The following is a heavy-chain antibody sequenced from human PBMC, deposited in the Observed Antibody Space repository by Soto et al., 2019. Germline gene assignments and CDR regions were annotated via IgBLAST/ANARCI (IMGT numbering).Heavy chain of an antibody. CDR2: INPSGGST. D-gene: IGHD6-19*01. J-gene: IGHJ4*02. Sequence: ASVKVSCKASGYTFASYYIHWVRQAPGQGLEWMGIINPSGGSTSYAQKFQGRVTMTRDTSTSTVYMKLSSLRSEDAAVYYCARGVEMAAHFDYWGQGTLVTVS. CDR3: ARGVEMAAHFDY. V-gene: IGHV1-46*01. CDR1: GYTFASYY.